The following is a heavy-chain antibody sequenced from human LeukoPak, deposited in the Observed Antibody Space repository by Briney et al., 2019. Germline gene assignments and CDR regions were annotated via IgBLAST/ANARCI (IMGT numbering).Heavy chain of an antibody. J-gene: IGHJ4*02. CDR1: GFTFDVYG. V-gene: IGHV3-20*04. Sequence: PGGSLRLSCAASGFTFDVYGMSWVRQAPGKGLEWVSGINWNGGSTGYADSVKGRFTISRDNAKNSLYLQMNSLRAEDTALYYCARGGDFWSGYLYYFDYWGQGTLVTVSS. CDR3: ARGGDFWSGYLYYFDY. CDR2: INWNGGST. D-gene: IGHD3-3*01.